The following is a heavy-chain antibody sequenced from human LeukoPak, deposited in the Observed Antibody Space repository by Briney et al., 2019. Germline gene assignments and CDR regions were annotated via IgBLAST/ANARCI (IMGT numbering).Heavy chain of an antibody. CDR2: IRYDGSNK. CDR1: GFTFSSYD. J-gene: IGHJ4*02. V-gene: IGHV3-30*02. D-gene: IGHD3-22*01. Sequence: PGGSLRLSCAASGFTFSSYDIHWVRQAPGKGLEWVAFIRYDGSNKYYADSVKGRFTISRDNSKNTLYLQMNSLRAEDTAVYYCAKLDSLYYYDSSGYHLPLFDYWGQGTLVTVSS. CDR3: AKLDSLYYYDSSGYHLPLFDY.